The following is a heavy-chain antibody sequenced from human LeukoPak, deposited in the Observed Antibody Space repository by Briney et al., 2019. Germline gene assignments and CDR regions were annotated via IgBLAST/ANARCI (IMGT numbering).Heavy chain of an antibody. J-gene: IGHJ4*02. CDR3: ARERVVDMATMFFDY. Sequence: SETLSLTCTVSGGSISVYYYNWIRQPPGKGLEWIGNMDHGGRTNYSPSLKRRVTVSIDTSKNQFSLKLSSVTAADTAIYYCARERVVDMATMFFDYWGQGILVTVSS. D-gene: IGHD5-24*01. V-gene: IGHV4-59*08. CDR2: MDHGGRT. CDR1: GGSISVYY.